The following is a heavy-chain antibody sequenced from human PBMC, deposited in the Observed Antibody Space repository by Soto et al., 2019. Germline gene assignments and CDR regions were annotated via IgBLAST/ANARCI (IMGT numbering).Heavy chain of an antibody. CDR2: IYYSGIT. CDR3: ARGWGWFGELYFDY. V-gene: IGHV4-30-4*02. Sequence: SDTLSLTCTVSGGSISSGDYYWSWIRQPPGKGLEWIGYIYYSGITYYNPSLKSRVTISVDTPKNQFSLKLSAVTAADTAVYLCARGWGWFGELYFDYWGQGTLVTVSS. CDR1: GGSISSGDYY. D-gene: IGHD3-10*01. J-gene: IGHJ4*02.